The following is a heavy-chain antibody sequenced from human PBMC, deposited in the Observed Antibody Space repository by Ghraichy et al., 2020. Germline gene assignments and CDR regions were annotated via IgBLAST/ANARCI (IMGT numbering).Heavy chain of an antibody. CDR1: GFTFSTYW. D-gene: IGHD6-25*01. CDR3: ARGGRSHAFDV. Sequence: GGSLRLSCAASGFTFSTYWMHWVRQAPGKGLVWVSRINNDGSDTIYADSVKGRCTISRDNAKNILYLQMNSLRAEDTAVYFCARGGRSHAFDVRGQGTMVTVS. CDR2: INNDGSDT. V-gene: IGHV3-74*01. J-gene: IGHJ3*01.